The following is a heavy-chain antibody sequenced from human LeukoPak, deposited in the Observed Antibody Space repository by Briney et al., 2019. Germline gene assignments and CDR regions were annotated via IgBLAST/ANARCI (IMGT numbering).Heavy chain of an antibody. Sequence: GGSLRLSCAASGFTFSSYSMNWVRQAPGKGLEWVSYISSSSSTIYYADSVKGRFTISRDNAKNSLYLQMNSLRAEDTAVYYCARHRSGWLQSSFDYWGQGTLVTVSS. CDR2: ISSSSSTI. D-gene: IGHD5-24*01. V-gene: IGHV3-48*01. J-gene: IGHJ4*02. CDR3: ARHRSGWLQSSFDY. CDR1: GFTFSSYS.